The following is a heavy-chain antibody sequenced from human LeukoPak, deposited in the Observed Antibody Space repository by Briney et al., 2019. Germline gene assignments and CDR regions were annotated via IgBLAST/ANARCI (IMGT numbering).Heavy chain of an antibody. CDR2: IKQDGSEK. CDR3: AWPGRGYSYGYDY. J-gene: IGHJ4*02. Sequence: PGGSLRLSCAASGFTFSSYWMSWVRQAPGKGLEWVANIKQDGSEKYYVDSVKGRFTISRDNAKNSLYLQMNSLRAEDTAVYYCAWPGRGYSYGYDYWGQGTLVTVSS. D-gene: IGHD5-18*01. CDR1: GFTFSSYW. V-gene: IGHV3-7*01.